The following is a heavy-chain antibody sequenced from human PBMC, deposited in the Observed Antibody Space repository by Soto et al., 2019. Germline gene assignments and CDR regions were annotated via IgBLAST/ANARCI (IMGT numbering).Heavy chain of an antibody. CDR3: ARDRTWIQLWVNYLQTDGMDV. V-gene: IGHV3-33*01. D-gene: IGHD5-18*01. J-gene: IGHJ6*02. CDR1: GFTFSSYG. CDR2: IWYDGSNK. Sequence: QVQLVESGGGVVQPGRSLRLSCAASGFTFSSYGMHWVRQAPGKGLEWVAVIWYDGSNKYYADSVKGRFTISRDNSKNTLYLQMNSLRAEDTAVYYCARDRTWIQLWVNYLQTDGMDVWGQGTTVTVSS.